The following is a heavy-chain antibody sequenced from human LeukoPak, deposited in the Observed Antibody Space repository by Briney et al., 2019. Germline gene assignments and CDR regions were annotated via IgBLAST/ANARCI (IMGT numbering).Heavy chain of an antibody. D-gene: IGHD6-13*01. J-gene: IGHJ4*02. Sequence: LETLSLTCAVSGGSISSSWWSWVRQPPGKGLEWIGEIFHSGSTNYNPSLKSRVTISVDKSKNHFSLELTPVTAADTAVYYCAKDRIAAPGTVDYWGQGTLVTVSS. CDR3: AKDRIAAPGTVDY. CDR2: IFHSGST. CDR1: GGSISSSW. V-gene: IGHV4-4*02.